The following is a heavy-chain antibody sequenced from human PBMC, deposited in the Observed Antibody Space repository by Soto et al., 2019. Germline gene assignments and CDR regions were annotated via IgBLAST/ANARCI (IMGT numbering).Heavy chain of an antibody. Sequence: QVQLQQWGAGLLKPSETLSLTCAVYGGSFSTYFWTWIRQPPGKGLEWIGEINHSGSTNYNPSLMTRLTISIDTSKNQFSLRLSSVTAADTAVYYCVRSPDSSGWVDYWGQGTLITVSS. CDR3: VRSPDSSGWVDY. V-gene: IGHV4-34*01. CDR2: INHSGST. CDR1: GGSFSTYF. J-gene: IGHJ4*02. D-gene: IGHD3-22*01.